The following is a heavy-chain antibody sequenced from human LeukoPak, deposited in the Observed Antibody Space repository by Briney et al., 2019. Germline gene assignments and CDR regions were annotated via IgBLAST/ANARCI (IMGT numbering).Heavy chain of an antibody. Sequence: PGGSLRLSCAASGFTFSSYWMSWVRQAPGKGLEWVATIKKDGSQKYYVDSVKGRFTISRDNAKNSLYLQMNSLRAEDSAVYYCARYTRPFDYWGQGTLVTVSS. D-gene: IGHD2-2*02. CDR2: IKKDGSQK. V-gene: IGHV3-7*01. CDR3: ARYTRPFDY. J-gene: IGHJ4*02. CDR1: GFTFSSYW.